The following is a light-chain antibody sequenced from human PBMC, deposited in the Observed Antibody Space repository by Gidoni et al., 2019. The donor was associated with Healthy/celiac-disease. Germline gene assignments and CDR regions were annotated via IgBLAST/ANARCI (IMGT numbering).Light chain of an antibody. J-gene: IGKJ4*01. Sequence: DIQMTKSPSSLSASVGDRVTITCQASQDISNYVNWYQQKPGKAPKLLIYDASNLETGVPSRFSGSGSGTDFTFTISSLQPEDIATYYCQQYDNLPLTFGGXTKVEIK. V-gene: IGKV1-33*01. CDR1: QDISNY. CDR2: DAS. CDR3: QQYDNLPLT.